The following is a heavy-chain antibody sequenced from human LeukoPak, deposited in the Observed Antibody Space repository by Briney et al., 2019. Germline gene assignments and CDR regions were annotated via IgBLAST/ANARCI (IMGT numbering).Heavy chain of an antibody. V-gene: IGHV1-8*03. CDR1: GYTFTSYD. CDR2: MNPNSGNT. J-gene: IGHJ3*02. CDR3: AREGGGNYDSSGYADAFDI. Sequence: ASVKVSCKASGYTFTSYDINWVRQATGQGLEWMGWMNPNSGNTGYAQKFQGRVTITRNTSISTAYMELSSLRAEDTAVYYCAREGGGNYDSSGYADAFDIWGQGTMVTVSS. D-gene: IGHD3-22*01.